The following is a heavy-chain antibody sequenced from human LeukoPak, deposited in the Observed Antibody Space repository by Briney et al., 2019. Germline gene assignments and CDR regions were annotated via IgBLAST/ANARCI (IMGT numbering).Heavy chain of an antibody. CDR3: AKEGADYSSSWSPGRYYYGMDV. CDR2: ISYDGSNK. J-gene: IGHJ6*02. D-gene: IGHD6-13*01. Sequence: PGGSLRLSCAASGFTFSSYGMHWVRQAPGKGLEWVAVISYDGSNKYYADSVEGRFTISRDNSKNTLYLQMNSLRAEDTAVYYCAKEGADYSSSWSPGRYYYGMDVWGQGTTVTVSS. CDR1: GFTFSSYG. V-gene: IGHV3-30*18.